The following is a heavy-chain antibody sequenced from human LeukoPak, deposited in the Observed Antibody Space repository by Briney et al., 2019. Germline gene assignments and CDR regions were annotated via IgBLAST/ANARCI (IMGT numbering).Heavy chain of an antibody. V-gene: IGHV4-30-4*08. J-gene: IGHJ4*02. Sequence: PSETLSLTCTVAGGSISSGDYYWSWIRQPPGKGLDWIGYIYSSGSTYYNPSLKSRVTISVDTSKNQYSLKLSAVTAADTAVYYCARKTIFGVVIAPSFDYWGQGTLVTVSS. D-gene: IGHD3-3*01. CDR3: ARKTIFGVVIAPSFDY. CDR2: IYSSGST. CDR1: GGSISSGDYY.